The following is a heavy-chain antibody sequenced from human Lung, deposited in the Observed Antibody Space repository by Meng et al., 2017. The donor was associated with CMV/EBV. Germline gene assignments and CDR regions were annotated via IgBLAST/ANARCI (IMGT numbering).Heavy chain of an antibody. CDR2: IRYDGSNK. J-gene: IGHJ6*02. Sequence: GGXXKISCAASGFTFSSYGMHWVRQAPGKGLEWVAFIRYDGSNKYYADSVKGRFTISRDNSKNTLYLQMNSLRAEDTAVYYCAKDGLEDVWGQGTTVTVSS. D-gene: IGHD3-3*01. CDR1: GFTFSSYG. V-gene: IGHV3-30*02. CDR3: AKDGLEDV.